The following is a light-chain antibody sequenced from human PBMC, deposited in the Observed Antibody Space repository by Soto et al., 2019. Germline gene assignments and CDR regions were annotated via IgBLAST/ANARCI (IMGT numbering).Light chain of an antibody. J-gene: IGKJ1*01. Sequence: DIQMTQSPSTLSGSVGDRVTITCLASQTISSWLAWYQQKPGKAPKLLIYKAPTLKSGVPSRFSGSGSGTEFTLTISSLQPDDFATYYCQHYNSYSEAFGQGTKVDIK. CDR3: QHYNSYSEA. V-gene: IGKV1-5*03. CDR1: QTISSW. CDR2: KAP.